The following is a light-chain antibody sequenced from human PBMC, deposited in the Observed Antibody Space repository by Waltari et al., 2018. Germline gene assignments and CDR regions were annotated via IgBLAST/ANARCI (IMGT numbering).Light chain of an antibody. CDR3: SSYTSSSTLG. CDR2: EFS. Sequence: QSALTQPPSASGSPGQSVTISCTGTSSDVGGYYSVSWYQQHPGKAPKLMIYEFSKRPSGVPDRFSGSKSGNTASLTISGLQAEDEADYYCSSYTSSSTLGFGGGTK. J-gene: IGLJ2*01. CDR1: SSDVGGYYS. V-gene: IGLV2-18*02.